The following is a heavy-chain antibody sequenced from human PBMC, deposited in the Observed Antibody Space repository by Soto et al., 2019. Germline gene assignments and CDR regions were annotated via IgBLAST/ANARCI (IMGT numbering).Heavy chain of an antibody. J-gene: IGHJ4*01. V-gene: IGHV4-31*03. Sequence: PSETLSLTCTVSGGSITSGGYYWTWIRQHPGKGLEWIGYIYYSGSTYYNPSLKSRVTISVDTSKNQFSLKLSSVTAADTAVYYCATRGNDPYCALFYWGQGTLVTVSS. D-gene: IGHD5-12*01. CDR3: ATRGNDPYCALFY. CDR2: IYYSGST. CDR1: GGSITSGGYY.